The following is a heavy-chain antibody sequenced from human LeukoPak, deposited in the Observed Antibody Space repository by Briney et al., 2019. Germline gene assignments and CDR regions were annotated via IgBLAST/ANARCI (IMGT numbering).Heavy chain of an antibody. CDR2: IYPGDSDT. CDR1: GYRLTNNW. D-gene: IGHD4-11*01. CDR3: ARRTVTTYWFDP. Sequence: GESLKISCKISGYRLTNNWIGWVRQVPGKGLERMGIIYPGDSDTRYSPSFQGQVTISADKSISTAYLQWSSLKASDTAMYYCARRTVTTYWFDPWGQGTLVTVSS. J-gene: IGHJ5*02. V-gene: IGHV5-51*01.